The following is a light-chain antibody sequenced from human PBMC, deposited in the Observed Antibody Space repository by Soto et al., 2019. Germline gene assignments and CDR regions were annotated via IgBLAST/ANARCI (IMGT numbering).Light chain of an antibody. CDR2: DVT. J-gene: IGLJ2*01. V-gene: IGLV2-11*01. Sequence: QSALIQPPSVSGSPGQSVTISCTGTSSDVGSYDYVSWFQQHPGKAPKLMIYDVTKRPSGVPDRFSGSKSGNTASLTISGLQAEDESDYYCCSFAGTYTIFGGGTKLTVL. CDR3: CSFAGTYTI. CDR1: SSDVGSYDY.